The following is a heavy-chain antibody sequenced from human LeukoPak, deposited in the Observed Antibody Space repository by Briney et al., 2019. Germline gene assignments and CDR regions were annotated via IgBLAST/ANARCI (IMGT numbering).Heavy chain of an antibody. CDR1: GFTFSSYG. D-gene: IGHD3-22*01. CDR2: IWYDGSNK. Sequence: PGRSLRLSCAASGFTFSSYGMHWVRQAPGKGLEWVAVIWYDGSNKYYADSVKGRFTTSRDNSKNTLYLQMNSLRAEDTAVYYCARDPYYYDSSGYYGEGFDYWGQGTLVTVSS. V-gene: IGHV3-33*01. J-gene: IGHJ4*02. CDR3: ARDPYYYDSSGYYGEGFDY.